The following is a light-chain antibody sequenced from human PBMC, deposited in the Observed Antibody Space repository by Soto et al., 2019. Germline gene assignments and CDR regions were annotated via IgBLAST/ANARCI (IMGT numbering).Light chain of an antibody. J-gene: IGKJ3*01. CDR2: GAS. CDR1: QSVSSSY. V-gene: IGKV3-20*01. CDR3: QQYGSSPFT. Sequence: EIVLTQSPGTLSLSPGERATLSCRVSQSVSSSYLAWYQQKPGQAPRLLIYGASSRATGIPDRFSGSGSGTDFTLTISSLESEDFAVYYCQQYGSSPFTFGPGTKVDIK.